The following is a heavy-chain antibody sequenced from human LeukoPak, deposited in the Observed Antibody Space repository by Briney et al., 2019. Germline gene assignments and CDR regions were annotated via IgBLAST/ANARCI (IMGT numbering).Heavy chain of an antibody. CDR1: GGSFSGYY. CDR3: ARGSGDFDY. V-gene: IGHV4-34*01. J-gene: IGHJ4*03. CDR2: INHSGST. Sequence: PSETLSLTCAVYGGSFSGYYWSWIRQPPGKGLEWIGEINHSGSTNYNPSLKSRVTISVDTSKNQFSLKLSSVTAADTAVYYCARGSGDFDYWGKGTTVTVSS. D-gene: IGHD2-15*01.